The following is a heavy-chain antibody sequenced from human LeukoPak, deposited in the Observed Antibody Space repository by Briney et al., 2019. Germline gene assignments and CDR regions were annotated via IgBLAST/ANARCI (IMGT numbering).Heavy chain of an antibody. CDR2: VKSNTDGGTT. CDR3: TTGVGQSDFDY. V-gene: IGHV3-15*01. CDR1: GVNLNKPW. D-gene: IGHD3-16*01. Sequence: GGSLRLSCAVSGVNLNKPWMSWVRQAPGKGLEWVGRVKSNTDGGTTDYAAPVKDRFNISRHDSNTTLYLQMNSLKTEETAVYYCTTGVGQSDFDYWGQGTLVTVSS. J-gene: IGHJ4*02.